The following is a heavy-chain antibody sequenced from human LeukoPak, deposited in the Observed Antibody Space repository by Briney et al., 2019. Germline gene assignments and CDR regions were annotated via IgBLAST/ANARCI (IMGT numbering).Heavy chain of an antibody. D-gene: IGHD1-14*01. J-gene: IGHJ4*02. CDR1: GSTFSNAW. CDR3: SRNADHDW. CDR2: IKRQTEGWTK. V-gene: IGHV3-15*01. Sequence: PGGSLRLSCATSGSTFSNAWMHWVRQTPGKGLEWVARIKRQTEGWTKDYAAPVKGRFTISRDDSKSTLYLQMNSLQIEDTAVYYCSRNADHDWWGQGTLVTV.